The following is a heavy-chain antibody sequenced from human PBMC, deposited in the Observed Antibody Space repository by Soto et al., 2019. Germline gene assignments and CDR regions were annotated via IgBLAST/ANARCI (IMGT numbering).Heavy chain of an antibody. D-gene: IGHD5-12*01. CDR2: IWYDGSNK. V-gene: IGHV3-33*01. CDR1: GFTFSSYG. J-gene: IGHJ1*01. Sequence: PGGSLRLSCAASGFTFSSYGMHWVRQAPGKGLEWVAVIWYDGSNKYYADSVKGRFTISRDNSKNTLYLQMNSLRAEDTAVYYCARAPLEMATSPVGLAEYFQHWGQGTLVTVSS. CDR3: ARAPLEMATSPVGLAEYFQH.